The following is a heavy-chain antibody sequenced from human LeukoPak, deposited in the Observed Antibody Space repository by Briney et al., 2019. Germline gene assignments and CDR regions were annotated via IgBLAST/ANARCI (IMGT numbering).Heavy chain of an antibody. D-gene: IGHD3-10*01. V-gene: IGHV3-66*01. J-gene: IGHJ4*02. CDR3: AREYGSASFDY. Sequence: GGSLRHSCAASGFTVTSNYMTWVRQAPGKGLEWVSVIYSGGSTYYADSVKGRFTISRDNSKNTLYLQMNSLRAEDTAVYYCAREYGSASFDYWGQGTLVTVSS. CDR1: GFTVTSNY. CDR2: IYSGGST.